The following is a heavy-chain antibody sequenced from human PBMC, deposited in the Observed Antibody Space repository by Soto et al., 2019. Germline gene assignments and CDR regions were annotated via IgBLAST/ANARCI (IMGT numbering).Heavy chain of an antibody. V-gene: IGHV4-4*02. Sequence: SETLSLTCAVSGGSISSGTWWSWVRQPPGRGLEWIGEIYHSGSPNYNPSLKSRVTMSVDKSKNLFSLRLSSVTAADSALYYCARRVPAAPNWFDPWGQGTLVTVAS. D-gene: IGHD2-2*01. J-gene: IGHJ5*02. CDR3: ARRVPAAPNWFDP. CDR2: IYHSGSP. CDR1: GGSISSGTW.